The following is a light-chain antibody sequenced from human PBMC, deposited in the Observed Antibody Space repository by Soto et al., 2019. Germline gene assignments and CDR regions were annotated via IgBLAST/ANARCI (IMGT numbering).Light chain of an antibody. CDR2: SNN. J-gene: IGLJ3*02. CDR3: HSYDSSLSAVV. CDR1: SSNIGAGYD. V-gene: IGLV1-40*01. Sequence: QSVLTQPPSVSGAPGQRVTISCTGTSSNIGAGYDVHWYQQLPGKAPTLLIYSNNDRPSGVPDQFSGSKSGTSASLPITGLQADDEADYYCHSYDSSLSAVVFGGGTKLTVL.